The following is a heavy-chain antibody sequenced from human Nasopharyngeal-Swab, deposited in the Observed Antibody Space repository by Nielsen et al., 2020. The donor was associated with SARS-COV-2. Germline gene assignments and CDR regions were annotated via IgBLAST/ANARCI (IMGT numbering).Heavy chain of an antibody. Sequence: GESLKISCADSGFNFNTSWMTWVRQAPEKGLEWVANINPDGSEMQYVDSVKGRFTISRDNAENSLYLHMNSLRGDDTAVYYCAHYASAAYWGQGTLVTVSS. V-gene: IGHV3-7*03. CDR2: INPDGSEM. CDR3: AHYASAAY. CDR1: GFNFNTSW. D-gene: IGHD2-2*01. J-gene: IGHJ4*02.